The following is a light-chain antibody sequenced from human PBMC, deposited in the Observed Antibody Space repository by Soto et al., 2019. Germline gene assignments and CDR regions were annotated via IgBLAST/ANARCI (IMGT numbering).Light chain of an antibody. Sequence: VASQPPPVPGAPGQRVTNSCTGSSSNIGAGYDVHWYQQLPGTAPKLLIYGNSNRPSGVPDRFSGSKSGTSASLAITGLQAEDEADYYCQSYDSSLSGYGFGTGTKVTVL. V-gene: IGLV1-40*01. CDR2: GNS. J-gene: IGLJ1*01. CDR1: SSNIGAGYD. CDR3: QSYDSSLSGYG.